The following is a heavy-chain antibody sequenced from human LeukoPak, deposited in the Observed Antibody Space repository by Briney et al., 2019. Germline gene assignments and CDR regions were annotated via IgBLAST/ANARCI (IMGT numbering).Heavy chain of an antibody. CDR1: GFPFSSYA. J-gene: IGHJ4*02. CDR3: ARDQIAAAGRFYY. Sequence: GGSLRLPCAASGFPFSSYAVHWVRQAPGWGLEWVAVISYDGRKKYYADSVKGRFTISRDNSRNTLYLEMNSLRDGDTAVYYCARDQIAAAGRFYYWGQGTLVTVSS. CDR2: ISYDGRKK. V-gene: IGHV3-30*04. D-gene: IGHD6-13*01.